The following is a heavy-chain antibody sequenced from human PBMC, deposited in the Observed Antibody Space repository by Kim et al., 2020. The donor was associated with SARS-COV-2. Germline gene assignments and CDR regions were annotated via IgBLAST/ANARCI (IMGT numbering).Heavy chain of an antibody. CDR3: ARTAYSNDRGGMDV. J-gene: IGHJ6*02. CDR1: GGSITSYY. D-gene: IGHD6-13*01. CDR2: LSYTGST. Sequence: SETLSLTCTVSGGSITSYYWSWIRQPPGKGLEWVGYLSYTGSTNYNPSLKSRVTISVDTSKNLFSLKLSSVTAADTAIYFCARTAYSNDRGGMDVWGPGTPVTVSS. V-gene: IGHV4-59*01.